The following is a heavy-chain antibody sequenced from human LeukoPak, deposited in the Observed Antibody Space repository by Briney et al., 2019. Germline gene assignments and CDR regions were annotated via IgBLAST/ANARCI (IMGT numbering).Heavy chain of an antibody. J-gene: IGHJ4*02. CDR2: INQDGSEK. CDR3: ARDQFLDY. V-gene: IGHV3-7*01. CDR1: GFTVSNNY. Sequence: TGGSLRLSCAASGFTVSNNYMGWARQAPGKGLEWVANINQDGSEKYYVDSVKGRFTISRDNAKNSLYLQMNSLRAEDTAVYYCARDQFLDYWGQGTLVTVSS.